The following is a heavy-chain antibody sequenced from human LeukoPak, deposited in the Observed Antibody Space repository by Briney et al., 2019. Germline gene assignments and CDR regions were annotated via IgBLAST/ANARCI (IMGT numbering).Heavy chain of an antibody. D-gene: IGHD3-10*01. CDR3: AKDVESGRSADY. CDR1: GFTFSSYS. V-gene: IGHV3-21*04. CDR2: ISSSSSYI. J-gene: IGHJ4*02. Sequence: GGSLRLSCAASGFTFSSYSMNWVRQAPGKGLEWVSSISSSSSYIYYADSVKGRFTLSRDNSMNTLYLQMNSLRAEDTAVYYCAKDVESGRSADYWGQGTLVTVSS.